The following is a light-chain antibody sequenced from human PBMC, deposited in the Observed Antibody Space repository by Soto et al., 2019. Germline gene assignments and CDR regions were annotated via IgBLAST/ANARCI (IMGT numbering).Light chain of an antibody. CDR1: QSVRSN. J-gene: IGKJ1*01. Sequence: EIVMTQSPATLSVSPGERATLSCRASQSVRSNLAWYQQKPGQAPRLLIYDASTRATGIPARFSGSGSGTEFTLTISSLQSEDFAVYYCQQYNDWPPWTFGQGTKVDTK. V-gene: IGKV3-15*01. CDR3: QQYNDWPPWT. CDR2: DAS.